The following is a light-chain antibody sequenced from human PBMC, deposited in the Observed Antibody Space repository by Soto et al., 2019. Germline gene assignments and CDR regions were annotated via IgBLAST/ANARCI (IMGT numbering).Light chain of an antibody. J-gene: IGKJ1*01. CDR1: QSISVS. CDR2: DAS. Sequence: SPSTLSASVGGTVNISCRASQSISVSLAWYQQKPGKAPRLLIYDASTLQGGVPSRFSGRGSGTEFTLTVTSLQPEDFASYFCQQYDKYSTFGQGTKVDIK. V-gene: IGKV1-5*01. CDR3: QQYDKYST.